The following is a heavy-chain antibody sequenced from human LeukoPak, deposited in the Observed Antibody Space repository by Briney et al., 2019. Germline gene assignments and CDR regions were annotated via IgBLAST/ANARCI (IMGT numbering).Heavy chain of an antibody. CDR3: AKNPPRRITMIVVEGYFQH. V-gene: IGHV3-23*01. D-gene: IGHD3-22*01. CDR2: ISGSGGST. J-gene: IGHJ1*01. CDR1: GFTFSSYA. Sequence: GGSLRLSCAASGFTFSSYAMSWVRQAPGKGLEWVSAISGSGGSTCYADSVKGRFTISRDNSKNTLYLQMNSLRAEDTAVYYCAKNPPRRITMIVVEGYFQHWGQGTLVTVSS.